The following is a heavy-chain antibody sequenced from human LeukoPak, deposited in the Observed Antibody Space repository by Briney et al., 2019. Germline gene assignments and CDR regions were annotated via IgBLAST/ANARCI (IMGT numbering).Heavy chain of an antibody. CDR1: KFTFSVYW. Sequence: GGSLGLSCAASKFTFSVYWMSWVRQAPGKGLEWVANINQDGSEKYYVDSVKGRFSISRDNAKNSLFLQMNSLRDEDTAVYFCARSHRSFASGSGDYWGQGTLVTVSS. D-gene: IGHD3-10*01. CDR3: ARSHRSFASGSGDY. V-gene: IGHV3-7*05. J-gene: IGHJ4*02. CDR2: INQDGSEK.